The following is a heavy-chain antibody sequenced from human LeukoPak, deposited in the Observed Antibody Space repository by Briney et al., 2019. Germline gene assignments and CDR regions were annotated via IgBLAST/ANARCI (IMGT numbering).Heavy chain of an antibody. D-gene: IGHD6-6*01. V-gene: IGHV3-21*01. CDR2: ISSSSSYI. Sequence: PGGSLRLSCAASGFTFSSYGMSWVRQAPGKGLEWVSSISSSSSYIYYADSVKGRFTISRDNAKNSLYLQMNSLRAEDTAVYYCAREPTTIAARRWCWFDPWGQGTLVTVSS. CDR3: AREPTTIAARRWCWFDP. CDR1: GFTFSSYG. J-gene: IGHJ5*02.